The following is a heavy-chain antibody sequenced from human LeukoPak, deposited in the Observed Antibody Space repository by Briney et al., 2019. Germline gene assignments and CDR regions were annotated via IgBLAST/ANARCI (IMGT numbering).Heavy chain of an antibody. CDR1: GYTLTELS. J-gene: IGHJ3*02. CDR3: ATRGLPFGGVIGAFDI. CDR2: FDPEDGET. D-gene: IGHD3-16*01. Sequence: ASVKVSCKVSGYTLTELSMNWERQAPGKGRERRGGFDPEDGETIYAQKFQGRDTMTHDTSTHTSYMDLSSLRSEDTAVYYCATRGLPFGGVIGAFDIWSQGTMVTVSS. V-gene: IGHV1-24*01.